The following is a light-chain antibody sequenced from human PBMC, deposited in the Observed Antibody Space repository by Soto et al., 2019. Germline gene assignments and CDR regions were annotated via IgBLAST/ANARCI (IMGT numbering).Light chain of an antibody. V-gene: IGLV1-44*01. CDR3: AAWDDSLHGVV. J-gene: IGLJ2*01. CDR1: TSNIGSNT. CDR2: SDD. Sequence: QSVLTQPPSASGTPGQRVTISCFGSTSNIGSNTVNWYQQLPGTAPKLLIASDDQRPSVVPDRFSGSKSDTSASLAISGLQSEDEADYYCAAWDDSLHGVVFGGGTKLTVL.